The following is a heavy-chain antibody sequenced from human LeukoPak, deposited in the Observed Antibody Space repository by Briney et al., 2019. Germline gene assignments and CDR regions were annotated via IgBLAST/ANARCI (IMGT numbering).Heavy chain of an antibody. Sequence: GASVKVSCKASGYTFTSYGISWVRQAPGQGLEWMGWISAYNGNTNYAQKLQGRVTMTTDTSTCTAYMELRSLRPDDTAVYYCARGYRATIFGVVPLVDYWGQGTLVTVSS. D-gene: IGHD3-3*01. J-gene: IGHJ4*02. CDR3: ARGYRATIFGVVPLVDY. CDR1: GYTFTSYG. CDR2: ISAYNGNT. V-gene: IGHV1-18*01.